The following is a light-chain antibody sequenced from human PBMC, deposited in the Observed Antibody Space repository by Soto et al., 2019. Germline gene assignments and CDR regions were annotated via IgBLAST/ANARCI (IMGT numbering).Light chain of an antibody. CDR1: QSISSY. J-gene: IGKJ1*01. V-gene: IGKV1-39*01. CDR3: HQSYSTPQT. CDR2: AAS. Sequence: DIQMTQSPSSLSASLGDRVTITWRASQSISSYLAWYQQKPGKAPKLLIYAASTLQSGVPSRFSGSGYGTDFTLTISGLETEDFAAYYCHQSYSTPQTFGQGTKVDIK.